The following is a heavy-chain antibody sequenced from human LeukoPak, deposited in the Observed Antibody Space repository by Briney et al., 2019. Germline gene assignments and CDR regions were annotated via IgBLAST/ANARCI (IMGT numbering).Heavy chain of an antibody. J-gene: IGHJ4*02. CDR1: GFNFSSCA. CDR2: FSGSGST. Sequence: GGSLRLSCAASGFNFSSCAMSWVRQAPGKGLEWVSTFSGSGSTYYAGFVKGRFTISRDNSKNTLFLQMNRLRAEDAALYYCAKGGPAALYYFDKWGQGIVVTVSS. V-gene: IGHV3-23*01. D-gene: IGHD1-26*01. CDR3: AKGGPAALYYFDK.